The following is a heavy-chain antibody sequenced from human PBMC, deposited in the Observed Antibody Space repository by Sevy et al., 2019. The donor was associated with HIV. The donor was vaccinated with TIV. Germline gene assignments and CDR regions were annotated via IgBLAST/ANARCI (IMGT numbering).Heavy chain of an antibody. D-gene: IGHD1-1*01. CDR3: ARDFGRATGTTYYFDY. CDR1: GFTFSSYG. J-gene: IGHJ4*02. CDR2: IWYDGSNK. V-gene: IGHV3-33*01. Sequence: GGSLRLSCAASGFTFSSYGMHWVRQAPGKGLEWVAVIWYDGSNKYYADSVKGRFTISRDKSKNTLYLQRNSLRAEDTAVYYCARDFGRATGTTYYFDYWGQGTLVTVSS.